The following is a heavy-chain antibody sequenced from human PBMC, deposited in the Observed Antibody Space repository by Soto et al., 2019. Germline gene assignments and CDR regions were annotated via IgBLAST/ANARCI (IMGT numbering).Heavy chain of an antibody. V-gene: IGHV4-39*01. CDR1: GGSISSSSYY. Sequence: SDTLSLTCTVSGGSISSSSYYWGWIRQPPGKGLEWIGSIYYSGSTYYNPSLTSRVTISVDTSKIQFTLKLSSVTAADTAVYYCAILDSLGWGPGMDVWGQGTTVTVSS. CDR3: AILDSLGWGPGMDV. CDR2: IYYSGST. D-gene: IGHD3-3*01. J-gene: IGHJ6*02.